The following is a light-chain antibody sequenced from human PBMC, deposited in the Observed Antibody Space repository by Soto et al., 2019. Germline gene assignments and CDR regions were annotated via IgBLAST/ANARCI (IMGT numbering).Light chain of an antibody. J-gene: IGLJ2*01. CDR3: SSFTSISTSLV. V-gene: IGLV2-14*01. CDR2: DVS. CDR1: SSDVGGYNY. Sequence: QSALTQPASVSGSPGQSITISCTGTSSDVGGYNYVSWYQQHPGKAPKLMIYDVSNQPSGVSNRFSGSKSSNTACLTISGLQAEDGGDYYCSSFTSISTSLVFRGGTKVTVL.